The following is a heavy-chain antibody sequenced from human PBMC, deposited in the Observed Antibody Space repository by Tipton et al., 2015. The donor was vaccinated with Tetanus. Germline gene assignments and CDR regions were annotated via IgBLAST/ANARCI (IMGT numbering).Heavy chain of an antibody. D-gene: IGHD1-1*01. CDR2: INHRGGT. V-gene: IGHV4-34*01. CDR3: ARANNEFPKKGPFDA. J-gene: IGHJ4*02. CDR1: GGSFSGFY. Sequence: TLSLTCAVSGGSFSGFYWSWIRQPPGKGLEWIGEINHRGGTSYNPSLKSRVTISVDTSKNQFSLRLTSVTAADTAVYYCARANNEFPKKGPFDAWGQGRLVIVSS.